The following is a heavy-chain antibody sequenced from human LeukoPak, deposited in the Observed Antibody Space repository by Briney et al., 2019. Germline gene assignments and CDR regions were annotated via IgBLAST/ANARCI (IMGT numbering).Heavy chain of an antibody. CDR1: GFTFGDYA. J-gene: IGHJ4*02. V-gene: IGHV3-49*04. CDR2: IRSQIYGGTP. CDR3: TRDQTPYY. Sequence: GGSLRLSCTGSGFTFGDYAMTWVRQAPGKGLEWVGFIRSQIYGGTPEYAASVRGRFTISRDDSEGVAYLQMNSLKTEDTAVYYCTRDQTPYYWGQGTLVTVSS.